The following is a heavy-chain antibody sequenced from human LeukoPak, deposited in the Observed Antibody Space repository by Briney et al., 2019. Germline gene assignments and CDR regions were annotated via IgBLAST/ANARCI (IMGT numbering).Heavy chain of an antibody. CDR1: GYTFTGYF. D-gene: IGHD1-1*01. CDR3: ARAFAHNMRLDP. J-gene: IGHJ5*02. V-gene: IGHV1-2*02. CDR2: INPNSGGT. Sequence: ASVKVSCKASGYTFTGYFLHWVRQAPGQGLEWMGWINPNSGGTNYAQKFQGRVTMTRDTSISTAYMEVSRLRSDDTAIYYCARAFAHNMRLDPWGQGTLVTVSS.